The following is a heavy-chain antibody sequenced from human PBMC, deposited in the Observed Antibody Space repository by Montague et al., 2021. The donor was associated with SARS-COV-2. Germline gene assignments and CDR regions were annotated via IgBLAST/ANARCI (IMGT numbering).Heavy chain of an antibody. CDR2: IYYSGST. J-gene: IGHJ4*02. CDR1: GASISSYD. Sequence: SETLSLTCSVSGASISSYDWSWIRQPPGKGLEWIGSIYYSGSTHYNPSLKSRVTISVDTSKNQFSLKLSSVTAADTALYYCARRGDYGGPRFDYWGQGTLVSVSS. CDR3: ARRGDYGGPRFDY. V-gene: IGHV4-59*08. D-gene: IGHD4-23*01.